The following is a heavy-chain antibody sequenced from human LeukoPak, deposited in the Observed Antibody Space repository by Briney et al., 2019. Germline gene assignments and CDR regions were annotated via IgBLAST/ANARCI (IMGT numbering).Heavy chain of an antibody. V-gene: IGHV4-31*03. CDR3: AREKLADSYGLDY. J-gene: IGHJ4*02. Sequence: SETLSLTCIVSGGSISSGGHYWSWIRQHPGKGLEWIGYIYYSGSTYYNPSLKSRVTISVDTSKNQFSLKLSSVTAADTAVYYCAREKLADSYGLDYWGQGTLVTVSS. D-gene: IGHD5-18*01. CDR2: IYYSGST. CDR1: GGSISSGGHY.